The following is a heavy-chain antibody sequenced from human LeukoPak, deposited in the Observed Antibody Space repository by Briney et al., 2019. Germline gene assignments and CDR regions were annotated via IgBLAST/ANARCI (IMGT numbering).Heavy chain of an antibody. CDR3: ARGWVVQLDY. V-gene: IGHV3-30-3*01. J-gene: IGHJ4*02. D-gene: IGHD6-19*01. CDR1: GFTFSSYA. CDR2: ISYDGSNK. Sequence: GGSLRLSCAASGFTFSSYAMHWVRQAPGKGLEWVAVISYDGSNKYYADSVKGRFTISRDNSKNTLYLQMNSLRAEDTAVYYCARGWVVQLDYWGQGTLVTVSP.